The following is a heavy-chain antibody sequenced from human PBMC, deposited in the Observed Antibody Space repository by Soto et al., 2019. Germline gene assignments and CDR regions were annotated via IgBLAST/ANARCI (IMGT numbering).Heavy chain of an antibody. Sequence: VGSLRLSCASSGFTFSNYDMHCVRQAPGEGLEWVSGIGAASDTYYPVSVQGRFTVSRDNAKKSLYLQMNSLRAGDTAVYYCARGVQGPGDYYYGMDVWGQGTTVTVSS. CDR2: IGAASDT. CDR1: GFTFSNYD. CDR3: ARGVQGPGDYYYGMDV. J-gene: IGHJ6*02. V-gene: IGHV3-13*01. D-gene: IGHD1-1*01.